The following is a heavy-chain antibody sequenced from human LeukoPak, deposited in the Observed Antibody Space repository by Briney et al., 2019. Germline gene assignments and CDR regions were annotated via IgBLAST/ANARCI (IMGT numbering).Heavy chain of an antibody. CDR1: GYTCTGYY. J-gene: IGHJ5*02. D-gene: IGHD3-22*01. CDR2: INPNSGGT. CDR3: ARGGKIYYDSSGYYRGWFDP. V-gene: IGHV1-2*02. Sequence: ASVKVSCKASGYTCTGYYMHWVRQAPGQGLEWMGWINPNSGGTNYAQKFQGRVTMTRDTSISTAYMELGRLRSDDTAVYYCARGGKIYYDSSGYYRGWFDPWGQGTLVTVSS.